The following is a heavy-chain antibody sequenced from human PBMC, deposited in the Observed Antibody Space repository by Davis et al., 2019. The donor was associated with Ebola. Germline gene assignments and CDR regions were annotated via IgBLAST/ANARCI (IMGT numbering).Heavy chain of an antibody. CDR1: GFTFKTYW. CDR2: INSDGSGT. Sequence: GESLKISCAASGFTFKTYWMHWVRQAPGKGLEWVSKINSDGSGTTYADSVKGRFSISRDNAKNTLYLQMNSLGAEDTAIYYCARSAPRTSPLAFWGQGTLVTVSS. V-gene: IGHV3-74*01. D-gene: IGHD1-14*01. J-gene: IGHJ4*02. CDR3: ARSAPRTSPLAF.